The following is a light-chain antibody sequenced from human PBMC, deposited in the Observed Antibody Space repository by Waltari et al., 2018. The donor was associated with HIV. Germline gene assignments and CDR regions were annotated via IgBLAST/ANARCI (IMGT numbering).Light chain of an antibody. J-gene: IGLJ3*02. Sequence: QTVVTQEPSFSVSPGGTVTLTCDLSSGSVSTSYSPSWYQPTPGQAPRSLIYSTNTRSSGVPDRFSGSILGNKAALTITGAQADDESDYYCVLYMGSGIWAFGGGTKLTVL. V-gene: IGLV8-61*01. CDR2: STN. CDR1: SGSVSTSYS. CDR3: VLYMGSGIWA.